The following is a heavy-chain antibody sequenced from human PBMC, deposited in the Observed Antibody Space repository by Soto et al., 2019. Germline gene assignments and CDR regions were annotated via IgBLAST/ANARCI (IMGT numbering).Heavy chain of an antibody. Sequence: QVQLVQSGAEEKKPGASVKVSCKASGYTFTSYAMHWVRQAPGQRLEWMGWINAVNGNTKYSQKFQGRVTITRDTSASTAYMELSSLRPEDTAVYYCARSIVVVTALDYWGQGTLVTVSS. CDR2: INAVNGNT. V-gene: IGHV1-3*05. CDR3: ARSIVVVTALDY. J-gene: IGHJ4*02. D-gene: IGHD2-21*02. CDR1: GYTFTSYA.